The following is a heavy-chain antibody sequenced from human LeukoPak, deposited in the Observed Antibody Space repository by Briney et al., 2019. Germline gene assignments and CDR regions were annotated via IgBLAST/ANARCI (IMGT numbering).Heavy chain of an antibody. J-gene: IGHJ5*02. CDR2: IYYSGGT. V-gene: IGHV4-59*01. Sequence: SETLSLTCTVSGGSISSYYWSWIRQPPGKGLEWIGYIYYSGGTNYNPSLKSRVTISVDTSKNQFSLKLSSVTAADTAVYYCAREGRLWHSFDPWGQGTLVTVSS. CDR3: AREGRLWHSFDP. CDR1: GGSISSYY. D-gene: IGHD5-18*01.